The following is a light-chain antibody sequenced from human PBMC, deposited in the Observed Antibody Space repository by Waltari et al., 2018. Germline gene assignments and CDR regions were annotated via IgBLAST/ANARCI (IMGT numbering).Light chain of an antibody. J-gene: IGKJ2*01. CDR1: QSVSIY. Sequence: DIQMTQSPSSLSASVGDRVTITCRASQSVSIYLNWYQQKPGKAPKLLIYAASSLQSGVPSRFSGSGSGTDFTLTISSLQPEDFATYNCQQSHSSPYTFGQGTRLEIK. CDR3: QQSHSSPYT. CDR2: AAS. V-gene: IGKV1-39*01.